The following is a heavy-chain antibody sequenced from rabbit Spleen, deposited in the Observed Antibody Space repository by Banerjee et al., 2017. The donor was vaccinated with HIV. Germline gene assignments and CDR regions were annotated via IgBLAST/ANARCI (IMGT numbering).Heavy chain of an antibody. J-gene: IGHJ6*01. CDR1: GVSFSGDSY. V-gene: IGHV1S40*01. CDR2: IDSGSSGFT. Sequence: QSLGESGGDLVKPGASLTLTCIASGVSFSGDSYMCWVRQAPGKGLEWIACIDSGSSGFTYFANWAKGRFTISKTSSTTVTLQMTSLTAADTATYFCARDTSSSFSSYGMDLWGQGTLVTVS. D-gene: IGHD1-1*01. CDR3: ARDTSSSFSSYGMDL.